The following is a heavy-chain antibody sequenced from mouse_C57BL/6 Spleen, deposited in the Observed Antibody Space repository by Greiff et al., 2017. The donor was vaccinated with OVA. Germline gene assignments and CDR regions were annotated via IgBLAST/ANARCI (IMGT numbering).Heavy chain of an antibody. J-gene: IGHJ3*01. V-gene: IGHV1-19*01. CDR2: INPYNGGT. CDR1: GYTFTDYY. Sequence: VQLQQSGPVLVKPGASVKMSCKASGYTFTDYYMNWVKQSHGKSLEWIGVINPYNGGTSYNQKFKGKATLTVDKSSSTAYMELNSLPSEDSAVYYCARAYYSNYAWYWGQGTLVTVSA. D-gene: IGHD2-5*01. CDR3: ARAYYSNYAWY.